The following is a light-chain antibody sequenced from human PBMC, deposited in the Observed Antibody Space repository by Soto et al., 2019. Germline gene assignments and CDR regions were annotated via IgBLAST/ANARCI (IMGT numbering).Light chain of an antibody. CDR1: RSNIGSDT. CDR3: AAWDGSLNGWV. Sequence: QSVLTQPPSASGTPGQRVTISCSGSRSNIGSDTVNWYQQLPETAPKLLIYSNNQRPSGVPDRFSGSKSGTSASLAISGLQSEDEADYYCAAWDGSLNGWVFGGGTKLTVL. J-gene: IGLJ3*02. CDR2: SNN. V-gene: IGLV1-44*01.